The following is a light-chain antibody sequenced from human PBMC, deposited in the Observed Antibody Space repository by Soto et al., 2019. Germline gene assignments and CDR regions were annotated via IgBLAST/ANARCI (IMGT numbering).Light chain of an antibody. CDR3: QQYVTSPPGT. J-gene: IGKJ1*01. Sequence: IVLTQSPGTLSLSPGERATLSCRASQSVSNNYLAWYQQKPGQAPRLLIYGASSRATGIPDRFSGSGSGTDFTLTISRLEPGDFAVYYCQQYVTSPPGTCGQGTKGDIK. CDR2: GAS. CDR1: QSVSNNY. V-gene: IGKV3-20*01.